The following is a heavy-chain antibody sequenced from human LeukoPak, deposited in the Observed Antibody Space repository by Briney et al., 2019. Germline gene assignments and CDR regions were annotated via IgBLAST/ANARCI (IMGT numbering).Heavy chain of an antibody. J-gene: IGHJ4*02. Sequence: ASVKVSCKASGYTFTSYYMHWVRQAPGQGLEWMGIINPSGGSTSYAQKFQGRVTMTRNTSISTAYMELSSLRSEDTAVYYCARGRRVVVITTQSYYFDYWGQGTLVTVSS. CDR3: ARGRRVVVITTQSYYFDY. D-gene: IGHD3-22*01. CDR1: GYTFTSYY. V-gene: IGHV1-46*01. CDR2: INPSGGST.